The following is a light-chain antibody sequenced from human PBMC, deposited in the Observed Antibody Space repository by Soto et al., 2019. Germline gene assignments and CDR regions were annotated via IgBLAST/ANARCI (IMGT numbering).Light chain of an antibody. CDR2: EVF. V-gene: IGLV2-14*01. Sequence: QSALTQPASVSGSPGQSITISCTGTSSDVGGYDYVSWYQQNPGNAPKLMIYEVFNRPSGVSGRFSGSKSGNTASLTISGLQAEDEGDYYCLSYTGSSARIFGTGTKLTVL. CDR1: SSDVGGYDY. CDR3: LSYTGSSARI. J-gene: IGLJ1*01.